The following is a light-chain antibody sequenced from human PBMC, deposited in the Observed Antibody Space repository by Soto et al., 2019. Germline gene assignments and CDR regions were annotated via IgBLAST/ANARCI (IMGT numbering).Light chain of an antibody. J-gene: IGLJ2*01. V-gene: IGLV2-14*01. CDR2: EVS. CDR1: SSDVGGYNF. CDR3: SSFTSNTTVV. Sequence: QSALTQPASVSGSPGQSITISCTGISSDVGGYNFVSWYQQHPGKAPKLMIYEVSNRPSGISNRFSGSKSGNTASLTISGLQAEDEADYYCSSFTSNTTVVFGGGTQLTVL.